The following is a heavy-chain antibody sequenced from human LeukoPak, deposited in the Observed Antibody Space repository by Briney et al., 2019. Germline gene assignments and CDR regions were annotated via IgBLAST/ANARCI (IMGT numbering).Heavy chain of an antibody. D-gene: IGHD2-2*01. CDR3: ARANFLYCSSTSCLFDY. V-gene: IGHV1-2*04. Sequence: ASVKVSCKASGYTFTDYYMHCGRLAPGQGRECMGWIDPNSGGTNYVQKFQGWVTMTRDTSINTAYMELSRLTSDDTAMYYCARANFLYCSSTSCLFDYWGQGTLVTVSS. J-gene: IGHJ4*02. CDR1: GYTFTDYY. CDR2: IDPNSGGT.